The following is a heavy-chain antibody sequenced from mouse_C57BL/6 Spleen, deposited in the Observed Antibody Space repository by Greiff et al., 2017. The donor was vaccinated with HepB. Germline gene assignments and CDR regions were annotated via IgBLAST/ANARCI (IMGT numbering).Heavy chain of an antibody. CDR2: ISNGGGST. CDR1: GFTFSDYY. V-gene: IGHV5-12*01. Sequence: DVHLVESGGGLVQPGGSLKLSCAASGFTFSDYYMYWVRQTPEKRLEWVAYISNGGGSTYYPDTVKGRFTISRDNAKNTLYLQMSRLKSEDTAMYYCARPYGSSPYYYAMDYWGQGTSVTVSS. D-gene: IGHD1-1*01. CDR3: ARPYGSSPYYYAMDY. J-gene: IGHJ4*01.